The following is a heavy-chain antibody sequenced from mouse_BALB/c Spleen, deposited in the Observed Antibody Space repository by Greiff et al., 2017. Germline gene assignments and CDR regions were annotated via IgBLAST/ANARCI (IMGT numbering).Heavy chain of an antibody. Sequence: VMLVESGPGLVQPSQSLSITCTVSGFSLTSYGVHWVRQSPGKGLEWLGVIWSGGSTDYNAAFISRLSISKDNSKSQVFFKMNSLQANDTAIYYCARNGAWFAYWGQGTLVTVSA. CDR2: IWSGGST. J-gene: IGHJ3*01. CDR3: ARNGAWFAY. CDR1: GFSLTSYG. V-gene: IGHV2-2*02.